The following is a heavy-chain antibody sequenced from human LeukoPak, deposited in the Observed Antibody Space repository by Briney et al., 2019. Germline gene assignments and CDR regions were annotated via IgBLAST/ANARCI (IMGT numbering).Heavy chain of an antibody. J-gene: IGHJ4*02. CDR2: ISGNNDNP. CDR3: ASDGTSTDDY. V-gene: IGHV1-18*01. Sequence: GASVKVSCKTSGYTFSNFGISWVRQAPGQGLEWMGWISGNNDNPNYGQKFQGRFTMTTDSSTSTAYMELRNLRSDDTAVYYCASDGTSTDDYWGQGTLVTVSS. CDR1: GYTFSNFG. D-gene: IGHD2-2*01.